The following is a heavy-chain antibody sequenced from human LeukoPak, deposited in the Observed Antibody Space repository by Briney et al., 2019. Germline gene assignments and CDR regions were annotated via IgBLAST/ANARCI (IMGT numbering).Heavy chain of an antibody. CDR2: IYYSRST. Sequence: SETLSLTCTVSGGSISSDYWSWIRQPPGKALEWIGYIYYSRSTNYNPSLESRVIISIDTSKNQFSLKLSSVTAADTAVYYCARGGGYYSDSSGGEFDYWGQGTLVTVSS. J-gene: IGHJ4*02. CDR1: GGSISSDY. V-gene: IGHV4-59*01. D-gene: IGHD3-22*01. CDR3: ARGGGYYSDSSGGEFDY.